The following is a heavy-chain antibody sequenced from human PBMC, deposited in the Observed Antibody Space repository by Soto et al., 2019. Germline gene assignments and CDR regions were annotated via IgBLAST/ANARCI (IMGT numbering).Heavy chain of an antibody. D-gene: IGHD3-10*01. CDR3: AKKVNSGPGSQYFDY. Sequence: GGSLRLSCAASGFTFSSYAMSWVRQAPGKGLEWVSGFRTSGDGGTTYYADSVKGRFTISRDNSKNMLFLQMNSLRAEDTAIYYCAKKVNSGPGSQYFDYWGQGTLVTVSS. CDR1: GFTFSSYA. CDR2: FRTSGDGGTT. V-gene: IGHV3-23*01. J-gene: IGHJ4*02.